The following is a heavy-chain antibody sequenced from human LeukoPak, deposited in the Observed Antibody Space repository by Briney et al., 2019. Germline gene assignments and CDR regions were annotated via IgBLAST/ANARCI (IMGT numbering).Heavy chain of an antibody. J-gene: IGHJ3*02. D-gene: IGHD6-13*01. V-gene: IGHV1-2*02. Sequence: ASVKVSCKASGYTFTDYYVHWVRQAPGQGLEWMGWINPNSGGTKYAQNFQGRVTMTRDTSISTAYMELSRLRSDDTAVYYCARDGVYSTNFDAFDIWGQGTMVTVSS. CDR1: GYTFTDYY. CDR2: INPNSGGT. CDR3: ARDGVYSTNFDAFDI.